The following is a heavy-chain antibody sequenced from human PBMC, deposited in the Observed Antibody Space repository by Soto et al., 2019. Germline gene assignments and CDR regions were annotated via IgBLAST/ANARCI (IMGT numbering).Heavy chain of an antibody. V-gene: IGHV1-18*01. Sequence: QVQLVQSGAEVKNPGASVKVSCKASGYTFTRYGIGWARQAPGQGLEWMGWINTYNGNTHYAQNVQGRVTLTTDTSTSTAYMEPTSLRSNDTSIYYCAMVDVYVTPSPQDVWGQGTTVIVSS. CDR2: INTYNGNT. J-gene: IGHJ6*02. CDR3: AMVDVYVTPSPQDV. CDR1: GYTFTRYG. D-gene: IGHD3-16*01.